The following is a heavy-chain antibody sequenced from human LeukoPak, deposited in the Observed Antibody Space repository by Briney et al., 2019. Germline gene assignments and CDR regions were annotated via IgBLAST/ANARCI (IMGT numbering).Heavy chain of an antibody. Sequence: GGSLRLSCAASGFSFSNYGMNWVRQAPGKGLEWVSGISGRGVSTYYADSLKGRFTVSRDNSKNTVFLQMNSLRAEDTAVYYCAKTVVVTGNPRAFDIWGQGTMVTVSS. J-gene: IGHJ3*02. D-gene: IGHD2-21*02. CDR3: AKTVVVTGNPRAFDI. V-gene: IGHV3-23*01. CDR1: GFSFSNYG. CDR2: ISGRGVST.